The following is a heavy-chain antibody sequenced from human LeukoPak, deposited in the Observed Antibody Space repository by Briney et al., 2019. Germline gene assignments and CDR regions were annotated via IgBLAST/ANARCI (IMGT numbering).Heavy chain of an antibody. CDR2: MNPNSGNT. CDR1: GYTFTSYD. CDR3: ARNYYDSSGYYWVPFDP. V-gene: IGHV1-8*01. D-gene: IGHD3-22*01. J-gene: IGHJ5*02. Sequence: ASVKVSCKASGYTFTSYDINWVRQATGQGLEWMGWMNPNSGNTGYAQKFQGRVTMTRNTSISTAYMELSSLRSEDTAVYYCARNYYDSSGYYWVPFDPWGQGALVTVSS.